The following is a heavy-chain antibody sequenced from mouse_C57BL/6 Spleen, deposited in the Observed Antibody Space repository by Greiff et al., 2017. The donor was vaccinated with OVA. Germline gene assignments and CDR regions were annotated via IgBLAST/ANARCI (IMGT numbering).Heavy chain of an antibody. V-gene: IGHV14-4*01. CDR3: TTPEDSSGYWFAY. D-gene: IGHD3-2*02. CDR1: GFNIKDDY. Sequence: VQLQQSGAELVRPGASVKLSCTASGFNIKDDYMPWVKQRPEQGLEWIGWIDPENGDTEYASKFQGKATITADTSSNTAYLQLSSLTSEDTAVYYCTTPEDSSGYWFAYWGQGTLVTVSA. J-gene: IGHJ3*01. CDR2: IDPENGDT.